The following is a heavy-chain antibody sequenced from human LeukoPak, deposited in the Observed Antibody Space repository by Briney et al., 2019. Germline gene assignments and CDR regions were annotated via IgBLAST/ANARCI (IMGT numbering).Heavy chain of an antibody. D-gene: IGHD5-12*01. J-gene: IGHJ4*02. Sequence: PSETLSLTCTVSGVSISSGGYYWSWIRQHPGKGLEWIGYIYYSGSTYYNPSLKSRVTISVDTSKNQFFLKLSSVTAADTAVYYCARDRGPYSGYDSYYFDYWGQGTLVTVSS. V-gene: IGHV4-31*03. CDR2: IYYSGST. CDR3: ARDRGPYSGYDSYYFDY. CDR1: GVSISSGGYY.